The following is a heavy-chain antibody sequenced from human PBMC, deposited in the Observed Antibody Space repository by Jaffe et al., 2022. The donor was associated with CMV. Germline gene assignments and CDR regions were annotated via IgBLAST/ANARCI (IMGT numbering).Heavy chain of an antibody. V-gene: IGHV3-7*03. Sequence: EVHLVESGGGLVQPGGSLRLSCAASGFSFSAFWMAWVRQAPGKGLQYVAHLTPDGNEQFYLDSAKGRFTISRDNVKNSLFLQLNSLRAEDTGIYFCARDPDGFDNWGQGTPVTVSS. CDR2: LTPDGNEQ. J-gene: IGHJ4*02. CDR3: ARDPDGFDN. CDR1: GFSFSAFW.